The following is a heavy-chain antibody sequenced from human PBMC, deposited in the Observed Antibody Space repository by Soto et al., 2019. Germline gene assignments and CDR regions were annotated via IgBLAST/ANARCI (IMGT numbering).Heavy chain of an antibody. J-gene: IGHJ6*04. Sequence: EVQLVESGGGLVQPGGSLRLSCAASGFTFSSYWMSWFRQAPGKGLEWVANIKQDASEENYVDSVKGRFTISRDNAKNALYLQMNSLRVEDTAVYYCAREIAARLWGKGTTVTVSS. CDR1: GFTFSSYW. CDR2: IKQDASEE. D-gene: IGHD6-6*01. V-gene: IGHV3-7*01. CDR3: AREIAARL.